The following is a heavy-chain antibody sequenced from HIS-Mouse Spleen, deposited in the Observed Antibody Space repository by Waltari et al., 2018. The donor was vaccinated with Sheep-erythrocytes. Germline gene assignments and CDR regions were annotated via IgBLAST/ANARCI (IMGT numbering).Heavy chain of an antibody. V-gene: IGHV1-2*02. D-gene: IGHD4-17*01. CDR1: GYTFTGYY. J-gene: IGHJ4*02. CDR3: ARVSYGRIGY. Sequence: QVQLVQSGAEVKKPGASVKVSCKASGYTFTGYYMHWVRQAPGQGLEWMGWINPNRGGTNHAQKWKGRVTMTRDTSISTAYMALSRLRSDDTAVYYCARVSYGRIGYWGQGTLVTVSS. CDR2: INPNRGGT.